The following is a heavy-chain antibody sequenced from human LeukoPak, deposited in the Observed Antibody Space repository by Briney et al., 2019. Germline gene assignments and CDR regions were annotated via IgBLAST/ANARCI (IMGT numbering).Heavy chain of an antibody. Sequence: PSGTLSLTCAVSGDSISTINYYWSWIRQPAGKGLEWIGRIYPSGSTNYNPSLKSRVTISVDTSKNQFSLKMTSVTAADTAVYYCARHPPTIFGHFDLWGRGTLVTVSS. V-gene: IGHV4-61*02. CDR1: GDSISTINYY. J-gene: IGHJ2*01. CDR3: ARHPPTIFGHFDL. D-gene: IGHD3-9*01. CDR2: IYPSGST.